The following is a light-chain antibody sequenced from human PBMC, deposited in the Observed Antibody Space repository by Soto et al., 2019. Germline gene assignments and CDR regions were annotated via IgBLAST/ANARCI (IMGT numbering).Light chain of an antibody. Sequence: QSALTQPASVSGSPGQSITISCTGTSSDVGSYNYVSWYQQHPGNAPKLIIYEVSNRPAGVSNRFSGSKSGNTASLTISGLQAEDEADYYCSSYTSSSTLDVFGIGTKLTVL. CDR1: SSDVGSYNY. J-gene: IGLJ1*01. V-gene: IGLV2-14*01. CDR2: EVS. CDR3: SSYTSSSTLDV.